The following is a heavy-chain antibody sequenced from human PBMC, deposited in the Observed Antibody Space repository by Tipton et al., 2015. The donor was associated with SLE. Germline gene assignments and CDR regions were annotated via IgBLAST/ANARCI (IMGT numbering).Heavy chain of an antibody. CDR1: GGSFSGYY. D-gene: IGHD3-10*01. CDR3: ARQGPLWYYCYYMDV. J-gene: IGHJ6*03. V-gene: IGHV4-34*01. Sequence: TLSLTCAVYGGSFSGYYWSWIRQPPGKGLEWIGEINHSGSTNYNPSLKSRVTISVDTSKNQFSLKLSSVTAADTAVYYCARQGPLWYYCYYMDVWGKGTTLTVSS. CDR2: INHSGST.